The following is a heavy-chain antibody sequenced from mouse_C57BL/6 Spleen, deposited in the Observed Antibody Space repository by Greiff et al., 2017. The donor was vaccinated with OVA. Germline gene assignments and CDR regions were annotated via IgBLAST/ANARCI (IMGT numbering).Heavy chain of an antibody. J-gene: IGHJ1*03. Sequence: QVQLQQPGAELVMPGASVKLSCKASGYTFTSYWMHWVQQRPGQGLEWIGEIDPSDSYTNYNQKFKGKSTLTVDKSSSTAYMQLSSLTSEDSAVYYCARRITTVVATDWYFDVWGTGTTVTVSS. CDR2: IDPSDSYT. V-gene: IGHV1-69*01. CDR1: GYTFTSYW. D-gene: IGHD1-1*01. CDR3: ARRITTVVATDWYFDV.